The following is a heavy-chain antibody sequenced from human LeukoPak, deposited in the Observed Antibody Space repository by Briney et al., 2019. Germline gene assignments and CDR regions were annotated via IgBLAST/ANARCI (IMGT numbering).Heavy chain of an antibody. CDR1: GGSFSGYY. Sequence: SETLSLTCAVYGGSFSGYYWSWIRQPPGKGLEWIGEINHSGSTNYNPSLKSRVTISVDTSKNQFSLKLSSVTAADTAVYYCARALGYWGQGTLVTVSS. V-gene: IGHV4-34*01. CDR3: ARALGY. J-gene: IGHJ4*02. CDR2: INHSGST.